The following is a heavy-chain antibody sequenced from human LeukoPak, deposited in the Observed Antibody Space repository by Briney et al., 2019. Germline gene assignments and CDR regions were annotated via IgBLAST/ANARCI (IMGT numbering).Heavy chain of an antibody. CDR1: GGSISSSSYY. V-gene: IGHV4-39*07. CDR2: IYYSRST. CDR3: ARDRLGYDILTGYYNKGAGGDY. Sequence: SETLSLTCTVSGGSISSSSYYWGWIRQPPGKGLEWIGSIYYSRSTYYNPSLKGRVTISVDTSKNQFSLKLSSVTAADTAVYYCARDRLGYDILTGYYNKGAGGDYWGQGTLVTVSS. D-gene: IGHD3-9*01. J-gene: IGHJ4*02.